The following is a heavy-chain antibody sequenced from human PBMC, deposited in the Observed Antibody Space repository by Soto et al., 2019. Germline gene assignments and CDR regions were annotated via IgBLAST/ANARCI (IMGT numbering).Heavy chain of an antibody. V-gene: IGHV3-30*18. CDR1: GFTFNIYG. Sequence: HPGGSLRLSCAASGFTFNIYGMHWVRQAPDKGLEWVALISYDGSNQYYADSVKGRFTISRDNSKNTLLLQMNSLRADDTAVYYCAKDQASGQGSFDSWGQGTLVTVSS. J-gene: IGHJ4*02. CDR3: AKDQASGQGSFDS. CDR2: ISYDGSNQ.